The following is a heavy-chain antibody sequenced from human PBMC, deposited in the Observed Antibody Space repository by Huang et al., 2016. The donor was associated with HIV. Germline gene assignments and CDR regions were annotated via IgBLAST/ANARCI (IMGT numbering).Heavy chain of an antibody. D-gene: IGHD6-19*01. CDR1: GFIFSNYG. V-gene: IGHV3-30*03. J-gene: IGHJ1*01. Sequence: QVQLVESGGGVVQPGRSLRLYCAASGFIFSNYGMHWVRQAPGKEVEWVAIISYDGSNKYYTDSVKGRFSISRDNSKNTLYLQMNSLRAEDTAVYYCALKGDSSGWEYFRHWGQGTLVTVSS. CDR2: ISYDGSNK. CDR3: ALKGDSSGWEYFRH.